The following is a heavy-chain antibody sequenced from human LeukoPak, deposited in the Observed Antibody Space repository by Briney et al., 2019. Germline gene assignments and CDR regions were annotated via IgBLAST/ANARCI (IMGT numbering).Heavy chain of an antibody. D-gene: IGHD6-13*01. V-gene: IGHV4-59*12. CDR1: GGSISSYY. Sequence: SETLSLTCTVSGGSISSYYWSWIRQPPGKGLEWIGYIYYSGSTYYNPSLKSRVTISVDTSKNQFSLKLSSVTAADTAVYYCARDRGAAAGLFDYWGQGTLVTVSS. CDR3: ARDRGAAAGLFDY. J-gene: IGHJ4*02. CDR2: IYYSGST.